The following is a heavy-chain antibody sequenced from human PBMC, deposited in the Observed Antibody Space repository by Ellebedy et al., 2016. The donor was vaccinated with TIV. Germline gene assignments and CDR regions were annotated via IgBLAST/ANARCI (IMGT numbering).Heavy chain of an antibody. J-gene: IGHJ4*02. V-gene: IGHV1-2*02. CDR2: INPNSGGT. Sequence: ASVKVSCXASGGTFSSYAISWVRQAPGQGLEWMGWINPNSGGTNYAQKFQGRVTMTRDTSISTAYMELSRLRSDDTAVYYCARDSSKVVPADDWGQGTLVTVSS. CDR3: ARDSSKVVPADD. D-gene: IGHD2-2*01. CDR1: GGTFSSYA.